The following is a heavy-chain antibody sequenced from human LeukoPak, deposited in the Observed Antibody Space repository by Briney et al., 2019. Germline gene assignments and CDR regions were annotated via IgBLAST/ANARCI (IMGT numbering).Heavy chain of an antibody. CDR1: GFTFSSYS. CDR3: AKDLRAAAGTFDY. J-gene: IGHJ4*02. D-gene: IGHD6-13*01. V-gene: IGHV3-21*01. CDR2: ISSSSSYI. Sequence: GGSLRLSCAASGFTFSSYSMNWVRQAPGKGLEWVSSISSSSSYIYYADSVKGRFTISRDNAKNSLYLRMNSLRAEDTAVYYCAKDLRAAAGTFDYWGQGTLVTVSS.